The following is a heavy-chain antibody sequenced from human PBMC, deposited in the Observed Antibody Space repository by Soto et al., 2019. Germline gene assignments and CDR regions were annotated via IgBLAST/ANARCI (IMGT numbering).Heavy chain of an antibody. J-gene: IGHJ5*02. D-gene: IGHD3-10*01. CDR1: GFTFSSYA. CDR3: AKAGGFMVRGNWFDP. V-gene: IGHV3-23*01. CDR2: ISGSGGST. Sequence: PGGSLRLSCAASGFTFSSYAMSWVRQAPGKGLEWVSAISGSGGSTYYADSVKGRFTISRDNSKNTLYLQMNSLRAEDTAVYYCAKAGGFMVRGNWFDPWGQGTLVTVSS.